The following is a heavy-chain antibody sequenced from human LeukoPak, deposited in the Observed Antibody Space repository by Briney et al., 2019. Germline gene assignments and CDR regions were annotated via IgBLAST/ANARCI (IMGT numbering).Heavy chain of an antibody. Sequence: PGGSLRLSCAASGFTFSSYAMSWVRQAPGKGLEWVSTISGSGGNTYYADSVKGRFTISRDNSKNTLYLQMNSLRAEDTAVYFCAKVSAASVRRPFDIWGQGTMVTVSS. V-gene: IGHV3-23*01. CDR1: GFTFSSYA. CDR2: ISGSGGNT. J-gene: IGHJ3*02. CDR3: AKVSAASVRRPFDI. D-gene: IGHD2-2*01.